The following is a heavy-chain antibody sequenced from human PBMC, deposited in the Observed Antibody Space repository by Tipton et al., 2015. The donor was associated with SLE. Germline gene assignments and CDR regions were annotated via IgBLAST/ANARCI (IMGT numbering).Heavy chain of an antibody. CDR3: ARDFWSGYGSFDS. J-gene: IGHJ4*02. Sequence: PGLVKPSQTLSLTCAISGDSVSSNSAAWNWIRQSPSRGLEWLGRTYYMSKWYNDYAVSVKSRIIINPDTSKNQFSLKLSSVTAADTAVYYCARDFWSGYGSFDSWGQGTLVTVSP. CDR1: GDSVSSNSAA. CDR2: TYYMSKWYN. D-gene: IGHD3-3*01. V-gene: IGHV6-1*01.